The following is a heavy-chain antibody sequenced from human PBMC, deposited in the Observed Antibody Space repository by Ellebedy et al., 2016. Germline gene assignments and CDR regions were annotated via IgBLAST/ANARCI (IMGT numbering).Heavy chain of an antibody. CDR1: GLSFRNFF. Sequence: GGSLRLSXVASGLSFRNFFMSWVRQAPGGGLEWVSTISGGGDSTVYADSVKGRFTISRDNSRNTLYLQMDSLTAADTAVYYCYYGHYSGFWGQGTLVTVSS. CDR2: ISGGGDST. CDR3: YYGHYSGF. D-gene: IGHD4-17*01. J-gene: IGHJ4*02. V-gene: IGHV3-23*01.